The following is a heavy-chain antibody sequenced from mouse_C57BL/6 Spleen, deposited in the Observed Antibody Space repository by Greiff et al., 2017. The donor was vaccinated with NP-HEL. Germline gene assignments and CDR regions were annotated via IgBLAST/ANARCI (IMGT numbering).Heavy chain of an antibody. D-gene: IGHD1-1*01. J-gene: IGHJ2*01. CDR1: GYTFTSYW. Sequence: QVQLQQPGAELVRPGSSVKLSCKASGYTFTSYWMHWVKQRPIQGLEWIGNIDPSDSETHYTQKFKDKATLTVDKSSSTAYMQLSSLTSEDSEVYYCARSIITTVVSHFDYWGQGTTLTVAS. CDR3: ARSIITTVVSHFDY. CDR2: IDPSDSET. V-gene: IGHV1-52*01.